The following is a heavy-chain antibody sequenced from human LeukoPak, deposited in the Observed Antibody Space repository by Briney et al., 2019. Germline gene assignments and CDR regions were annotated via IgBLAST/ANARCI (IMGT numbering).Heavy chain of an antibody. CDR1: GFKFRDYG. Sequence: GGSLRLSWAASGFKFRDYGMHWVRQAPGKGREGVALIWYDGTTKDFADSVKGRFTISRDNSKNTLYLQMNSLRAEDTAVYYCARARMVGGTTYYFAYWGQGTLVTVSS. J-gene: IGHJ4*02. CDR2: IWYDGTTK. CDR3: ARARMVGGTTYYFAY. V-gene: IGHV3-33*01. D-gene: IGHD1-26*01.